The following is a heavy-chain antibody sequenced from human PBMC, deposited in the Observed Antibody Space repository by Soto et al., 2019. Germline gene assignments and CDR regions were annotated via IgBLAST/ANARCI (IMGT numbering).Heavy chain of an antibody. Sequence: ASLKVSCKSSGDTFTNYGISWVRQAPGQGLEWMGWISAYNGNTKYAQKLQGRVTMTTDTSTSTAYMELRSLRSGDTAVYYCARGVGSGSYYNQYNWFDPWGQGTLVTVSS. V-gene: IGHV1-18*01. D-gene: IGHD3-10*01. CDR3: ARGVGSGSYYNQYNWFDP. CDR1: GDTFTNYG. CDR2: ISAYNGNT. J-gene: IGHJ5*02.